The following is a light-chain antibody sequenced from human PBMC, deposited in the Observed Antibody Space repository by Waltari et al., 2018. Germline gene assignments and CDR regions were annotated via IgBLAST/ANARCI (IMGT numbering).Light chain of an antibody. CDR2: KAS. CDR1: QYISSW. V-gene: IGKV1-5*03. Sequence: DIQMTQSPSTLSASVGDRVTNTCRASQYISSWLAWYQQNPGKAPKLLIYKASILESGVPSRFSGSESGTEFTLTISSLQPDDFATYYCQQYNTYPLTFGQGTRLEI. CDR3: QQYNTYPLT. J-gene: IGKJ5*01.